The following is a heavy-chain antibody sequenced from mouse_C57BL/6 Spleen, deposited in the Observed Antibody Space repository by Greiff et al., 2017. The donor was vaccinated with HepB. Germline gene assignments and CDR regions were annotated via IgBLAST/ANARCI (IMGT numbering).Heavy chain of an antibody. Sequence: QVTLKVCGPGILQPSQTLSLTCSFSGFSLSTFGMGVGWIRQPSGKGLEWLAHIWWDDDKYYNPALKSRLTISKDTSKNQVFLKIANVDTADTATYYCARTRDYYGSSYGAMDYWGQGTSVTVSS. CDR1: GFSLSTFGMG. CDR2: IWWDDDK. CDR3: ARTRDYYGSSYGAMDY. V-gene: IGHV8-8*01. J-gene: IGHJ4*01. D-gene: IGHD1-1*01.